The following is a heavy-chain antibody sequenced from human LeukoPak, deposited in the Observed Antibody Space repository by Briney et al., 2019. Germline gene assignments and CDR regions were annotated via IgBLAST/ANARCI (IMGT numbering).Heavy chain of an antibody. J-gene: IGHJ6*02. CDR2: ISSSSSYI. D-gene: IGHD6-6*01. CDR1: GFTFSSYS. CDR3: AKSIIAARPGYYYGMDV. Sequence: PGGSLRLSCAASGFTFSSYSMNWVRQAPGKGLEWVSSISSSSSYIYYADSVKGRFTISRDNAKNSLYLQMNSLRGEDTALYFCAKSIIAARPGYYYGMDVWGHGTTVTVSS. V-gene: IGHV3-21*04.